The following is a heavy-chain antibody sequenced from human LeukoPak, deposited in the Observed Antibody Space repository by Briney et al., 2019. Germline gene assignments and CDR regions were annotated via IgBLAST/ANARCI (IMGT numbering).Heavy chain of an antibody. CDR1: GDSISSYY. D-gene: IGHD3-22*01. CDR3: ARGPRYYDSSGYYRGLLMDY. Sequence: SETLSLTCTVSGDSISSYYWSWIRQPPGKGLEWIGYIYYSGSTNYNPSLKSRVTISVDTSKNQFSLKLSSVTAADTAVYYCARGPRYYDSSGYYRGLLMDYWGQGTLVTVSS. CDR2: IYYSGST. V-gene: IGHV4-59*01. J-gene: IGHJ4*02.